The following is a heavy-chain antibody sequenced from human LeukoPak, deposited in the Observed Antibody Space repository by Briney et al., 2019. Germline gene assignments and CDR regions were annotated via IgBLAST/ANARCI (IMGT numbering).Heavy chain of an antibody. D-gene: IGHD2-21*02. V-gene: IGHV1-8*01. J-gene: IGHJ4*02. Sequence: ASVKVSCTTSGYTFTSYDVNWVRQATGQGLEWMGWMNPNSGNTGYAQKFQGRVTMTRNTSISTAYMELSSLRSEDTAVYYCAREVDCGGACPNMFDYWGQGTLVTVSS. CDR2: MNPNSGNT. CDR1: GYTFTSYD. CDR3: AREVDCGGACPNMFDY.